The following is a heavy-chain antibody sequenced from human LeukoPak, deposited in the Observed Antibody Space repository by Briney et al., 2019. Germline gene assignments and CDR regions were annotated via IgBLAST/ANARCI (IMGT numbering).Heavy chain of an antibody. J-gene: IGHJ4*02. Sequence: GGSLRLSGAASGFTFSSYWMSWVRQAPGKGLEWVANIKQDGSEKYYVDSVKGRFTISRDNAKNSLYLQMNSLRAEDTAVYYCAREEVLRYFDWLTSYYFDYWGQGTLVTVSS. V-gene: IGHV3-7*01. D-gene: IGHD3-9*01. CDR2: IKQDGSEK. CDR1: GFTFSSYW. CDR3: AREEVLRYFDWLTSYYFDY.